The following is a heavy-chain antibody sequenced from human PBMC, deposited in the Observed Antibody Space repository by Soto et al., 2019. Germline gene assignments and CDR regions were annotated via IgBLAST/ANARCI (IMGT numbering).Heavy chain of an antibody. CDR1: GFTFNNYA. Sequence: EVQLLESGGGLVQPGGSLRLSCAASGFTFNNYAMNWVRQAPGKGLEWVASISGSGGSTYYADSVKGRFTISRDNSKNTRYLQINSLRAEDTAVYYCAKGALGSSSWYDFDYWGQGTLVTVSS. CDR2: ISGSGGST. CDR3: AKGALGSSSWYDFDY. J-gene: IGHJ4*02. D-gene: IGHD6-13*01. V-gene: IGHV3-23*01.